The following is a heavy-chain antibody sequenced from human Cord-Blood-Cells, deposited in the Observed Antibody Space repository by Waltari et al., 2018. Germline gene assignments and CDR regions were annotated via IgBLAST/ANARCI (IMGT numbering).Heavy chain of an antibody. J-gene: IGHJ4*02. CDR3: AKEDGSDYDY. CDR1: GFTFSSYG. Sequence: QVQLVESGGGLVQPGGCLRLSCAASGFTFSSYGMHWVRQAPGKGLEWVGFIRYDGRNKYYADSVKGRFTIARDNSKNTLYLQMNSLRAEETAVYYCAKEDGSDYDYWGQGTLVTVSS. CDR2: IRYDGRNK. V-gene: IGHV3-30*02. D-gene: IGHD1-26*01.